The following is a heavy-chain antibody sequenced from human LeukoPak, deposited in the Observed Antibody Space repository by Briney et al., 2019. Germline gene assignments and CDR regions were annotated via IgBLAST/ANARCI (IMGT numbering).Heavy chain of an antibody. CDR1: EFTFSSYS. Sequence: TGGSLRLSCAASEFTFSSYSMNWVRQAPGKGLEWVSSISSSSSYIYYADSVKGRFTISRDNAKNSLYLQMNSLRAEDTAVYYCARSPGEWEPMYYFDCWGQGTLVTVSS. CDR3: ARSPGEWEPMYYFDC. CDR2: ISSSSSYI. D-gene: IGHD1-26*01. J-gene: IGHJ4*02. V-gene: IGHV3-21*01.